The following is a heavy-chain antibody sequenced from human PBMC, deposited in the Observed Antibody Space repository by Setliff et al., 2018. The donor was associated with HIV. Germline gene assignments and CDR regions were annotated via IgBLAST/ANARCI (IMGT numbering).Heavy chain of an antibody. CDR1: GASISNSNSY. V-gene: IGHV4-39*02. J-gene: IGHJ6*02. Sequence: SETLSLTCTVYGASISNSNSYWGWIRQPPGKRLEWLGSVYQSGSTSYNPSLSSRLTISVDTSKNQVSLRLSSVTAADTAVYYCARERWNYDYYYYGMDVWGQGTTVTVSS. CDR3: ARERWNYDYYYYGMDV. D-gene: IGHD1-7*01. CDR2: VYQSGST.